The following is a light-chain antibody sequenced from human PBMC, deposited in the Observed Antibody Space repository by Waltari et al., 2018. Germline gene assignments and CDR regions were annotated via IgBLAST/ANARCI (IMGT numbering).Light chain of an antibody. Sequence: WYQQAPGQPPRTCVYRVIIRSSWFTDRCSGSSLGNTAALTITGAQAYDESDYYCSMYMGSGVWVFGGGTKLTVL. V-gene: IGLV8-61*01. CDR3: SMYMGSGVWV. J-gene: IGLJ3*02. CDR2: RVI.